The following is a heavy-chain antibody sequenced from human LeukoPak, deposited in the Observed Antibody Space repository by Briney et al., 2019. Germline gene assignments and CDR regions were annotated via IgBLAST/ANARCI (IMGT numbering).Heavy chain of an antibody. V-gene: IGHV3-74*01. Sequence: GGSLRPFCAASGXTFSSYWMHWVRQAPGKGLVWVAHINGDGSTIRYAGSVEGRFTISRDNAKNTLYLQMNSLRAEDTAVYYCVRVVHSWDLGYWGQGTLVTVSS. CDR2: INGDGSTI. CDR1: GXTFSSYW. CDR3: VRVVHSWDLGY. D-gene: IGHD1-26*01. J-gene: IGHJ4*02.